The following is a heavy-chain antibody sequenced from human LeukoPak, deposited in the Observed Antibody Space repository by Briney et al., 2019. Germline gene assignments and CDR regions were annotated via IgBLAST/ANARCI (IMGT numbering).Heavy chain of an antibody. D-gene: IGHD3-22*01. CDR3: ANHFDGSASELWYFDL. J-gene: IGHJ2*01. CDR1: GFTFSSYA. Sequence: PGGPLRLSCAASGFTFSSYAMSWVRQAPGKGLEWVSAICSTGDRTYHADSVKGRFTISRDNSKNTLYLQMNSLRVEDTAVYYCANHFDGSASELWYFDLWGRGTLVTVS. V-gene: IGHV3-23*01. CDR2: ICSTGDRT.